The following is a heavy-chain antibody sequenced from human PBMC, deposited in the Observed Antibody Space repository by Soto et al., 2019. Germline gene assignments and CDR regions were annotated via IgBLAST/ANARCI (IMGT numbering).Heavy chain of an antibody. V-gene: IGHV1-3*01. CDR2: INAGNGNT. CDR1: GYTFTSYA. J-gene: IGHJ6*02. CDR3: ARDGIYYYYGMDV. Sequence: ASVNVSCKASGYTFTSYAMHWVRQAPGQRLEWMGWINAGNGNTKYSQKFQSRVTITRDTSASTAYMELSSLRSEDTAVYYCARDGIYYYYGMDVWGQGTTVTVSS. D-gene: IGHD2-21*01.